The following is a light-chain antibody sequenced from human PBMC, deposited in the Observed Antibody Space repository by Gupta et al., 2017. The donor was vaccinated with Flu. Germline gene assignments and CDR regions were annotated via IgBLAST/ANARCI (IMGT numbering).Light chain of an antibody. CDR3: QQYYATPIT. J-gene: IGKJ5*01. Sequence: SLGERPTITCKSSQSLLYTSNNYTYLAWYQQKPGQPPKMLISWASTRESGVPDRVSGSGSGTXFTLTIXSLQAEDVAVYYCQQYYATPITFGXGTRLEIK. CDR2: WAS. V-gene: IGKV4-1*01. CDR1: QSLLYTSNNYTY.